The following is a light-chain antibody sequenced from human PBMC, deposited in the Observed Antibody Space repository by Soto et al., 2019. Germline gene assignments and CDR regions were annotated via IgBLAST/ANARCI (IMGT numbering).Light chain of an antibody. J-gene: IGKJ4*01. Sequence: EIVMTQSPATLSLSPGERATLSCRASLSVSSDLAWYRQKPGQAPRLLIYRAFTRATGIPARFSGSGFGTDFTLTISSLQSEDFAVYYCQQYNNWPPLTFGGGTKVDI. CDR1: LSVSSD. CDR3: QQYNNWPPLT. CDR2: RAF. V-gene: IGKV3-15*01.